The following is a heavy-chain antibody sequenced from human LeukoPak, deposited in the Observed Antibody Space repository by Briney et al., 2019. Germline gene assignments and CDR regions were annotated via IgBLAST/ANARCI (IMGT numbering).Heavy chain of an antibody. CDR2: ISGSGGST. CDR1: GFTFSSYA. Sequence: QPGGSLRLSCAASGFTFSSYAMSWVRQAPGKGLEWVSAISGSGGSTYYADSVKGRFTISRDNSKNTLYLQMTSLRAEDTAVYYCAKDNGGMVRGPAGRYYYYYYGMDVWGQGTTVTVSS. CDR3: AKDNGGMVRGPAGRYYYYYYGMDV. V-gene: IGHV3-23*01. D-gene: IGHD3-10*01. J-gene: IGHJ6*02.